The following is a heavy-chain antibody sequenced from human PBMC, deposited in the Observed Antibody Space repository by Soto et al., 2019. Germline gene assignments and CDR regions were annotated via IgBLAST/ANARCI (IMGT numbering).Heavy chain of an antibody. V-gene: IGHV1-18*01. CDR3: ARDLWSYGSGSYLEAAFDI. J-gene: IGHJ3*02. D-gene: IGHD3-10*01. Sequence: GESLKISCKASGYTFTSYGISWVRQAPGQGLEWMGWISAYNGNTNNARKLQGRVTMTTDTSTSTAYMELRSLRSDDTAVYYCARDLWSYGSGSYLEAAFDIWGQGTMVTVSS. CDR1: GYTFTSYG. CDR2: ISAYNGNT.